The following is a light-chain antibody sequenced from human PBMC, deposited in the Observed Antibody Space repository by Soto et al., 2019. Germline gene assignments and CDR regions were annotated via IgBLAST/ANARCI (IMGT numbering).Light chain of an antibody. CDR3: QQYNNWPPVT. CDR1: QSVSSN. J-gene: IGKJ5*01. Sequence: ETVMTQSPATLSVSPGERVTLSCRASQSVSSNLAWYQQKSGQAPRLVIYGASTRATGIPARFSGRGSGTEFTLTISSLQSEDFAIYHCQQYNNWPPVTFGQGTRLEIK. CDR2: GAS. V-gene: IGKV3-15*01.